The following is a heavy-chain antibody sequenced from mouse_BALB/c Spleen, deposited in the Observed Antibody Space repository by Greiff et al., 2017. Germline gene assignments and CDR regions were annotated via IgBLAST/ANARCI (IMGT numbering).Heavy chain of an antibody. CDR2: IWGDGST. D-gene: IGHD2-4*01. V-gene: IGHV2-6-6*01. CDR3: AKPDYDSAMDY. Sequence: QVQLKESGPGLVAPSQSLSITCTVSGFSLTNSGVHWVRQSPGKGLEWLGVIWGDGSTNYNSAFKSRLSISKDNSKSQVFLKMNSLQTDDTARYYCAKPDYDSAMDYWGQGTSVTVSS. CDR1: GFSLTNSG. J-gene: IGHJ4*01.